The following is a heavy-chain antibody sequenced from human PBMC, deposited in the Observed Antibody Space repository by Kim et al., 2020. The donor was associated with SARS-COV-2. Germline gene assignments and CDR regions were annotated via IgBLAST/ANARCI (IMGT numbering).Heavy chain of an antibody. CDR1: GYTFNTYE. CDR3: ARSQGSGINHYYGMDV. CDR2: ISAQNAKT. Sequence: ASVKVSCKAKAAGYTFNTYEYNWVRQAPGQGLEWMGWISAQNAKTNYAQKFQGRVTMTTDTSTSTAYMELRSLRSDDTAVYYCARSQGSGINHYYGMDVWGQGTTVTVSS. J-gene: IGHJ6*02. V-gene: IGHV1-18*04. D-gene: IGHD3-10*01.